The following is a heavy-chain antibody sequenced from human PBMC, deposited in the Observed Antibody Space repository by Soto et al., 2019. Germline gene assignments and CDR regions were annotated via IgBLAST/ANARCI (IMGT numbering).Heavy chain of an antibody. Sequence: ASVKVSCKASGYTFTSYDINWVRQATGQGLEWMGWMNPNSGNTGYAQKFQGRVTMTRNTSISTAYMELSSLRSEDTAVYYCVRAGGSSSGAFWFDPWGQGTLVTVSS. V-gene: IGHV1-8*01. J-gene: IGHJ5*02. CDR2: MNPNSGNT. CDR1: GYTFTSYD. CDR3: VRAGGSSSGAFWFDP. D-gene: IGHD6-6*01.